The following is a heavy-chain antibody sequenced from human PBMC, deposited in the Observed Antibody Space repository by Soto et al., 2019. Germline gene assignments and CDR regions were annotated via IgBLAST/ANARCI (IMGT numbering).Heavy chain of an antibody. Sequence: EVQLVESGGGLVKPGGSLRLSCAASGFTFSSYSMNWVRQAPGKGLEWVSSISSSSSYIYYADSVKGRFTISRDNAKNSMYLQMISLRAEDTAVYYCARTPSYSSVYFQHWGQGTLVTVSS. CDR1: GFTFSSYS. CDR2: ISSSSSYI. J-gene: IGHJ1*01. D-gene: IGHD6-19*01. CDR3: ARTPSYSSVYFQH. V-gene: IGHV3-21*01.